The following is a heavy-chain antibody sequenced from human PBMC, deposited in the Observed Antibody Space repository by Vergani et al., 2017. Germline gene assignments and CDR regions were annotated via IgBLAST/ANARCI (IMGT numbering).Heavy chain of an antibody. D-gene: IGHD2-2*01. J-gene: IGHJ5*02. Sequence: QLQLQESGPGLVKPSETLSLTCTVSGGSISSSSYYWGWIRQPPGKGLEWIGSIYYSGSTYYNPSLKSRVTISVDTSKNQFSLKLSSVTAADTAVYYCARLKLEYQLLLSGFDPWGQGTLVTVSS. CDR3: ARLKLEYQLLLSGFDP. V-gene: IGHV4-39*07. CDR1: GGSISSSSYY. CDR2: IYYSGST.